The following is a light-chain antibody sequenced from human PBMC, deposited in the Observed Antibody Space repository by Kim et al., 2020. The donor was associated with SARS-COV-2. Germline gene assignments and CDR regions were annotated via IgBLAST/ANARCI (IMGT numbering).Light chain of an antibody. CDR2: LNSDGSH. J-gene: IGLJ3*02. CDR1: GGHSTYA. V-gene: IGLV4-69*01. Sequence: PVLTQSPSASASLGASVKLTCTLSGGHSTYAIAWHQQQPEKGPRYLMKLNSDGSHTKGDGIPDRFSGSSSGAERYLTISNLQSEDEADYYCQTWGTFWVFGGGTQLTV. CDR3: QTWGTFWV.